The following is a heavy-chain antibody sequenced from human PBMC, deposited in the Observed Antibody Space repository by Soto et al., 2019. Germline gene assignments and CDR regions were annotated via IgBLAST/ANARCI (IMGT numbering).Heavy chain of an antibody. CDR2: IYYSGST. V-gene: IGHV4-59*01. CDR1: GGSISSYY. Sequence: PSETLSLTCTVSGGSISSYYWSWIRQPPGKGLEWIGYIYYSGSTNYNPSLKSRVTISVDTSKNQFSLKLSSVTAADTAVYYCARDRSSWSNWFDPWGQGTPVTVSS. D-gene: IGHD6-13*01. CDR3: ARDRSSWSNWFDP. J-gene: IGHJ5*02.